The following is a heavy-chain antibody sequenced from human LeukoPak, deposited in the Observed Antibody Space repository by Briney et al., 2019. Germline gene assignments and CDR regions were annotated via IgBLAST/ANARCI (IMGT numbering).Heavy chain of an antibody. CDR3: ATYRQVLLPFES. Sequence: QAGGSLRLSCAASGFTFSTFAMIWVRQPPGMGLEWVSSIFQGGGEIHYADSVRGRFTISRDNSKSTLFLQMNSLRAEDSAIYYCATYRQVLLPFESWGQGTLVTVSS. J-gene: IGHJ4*02. CDR1: GFTFSTFA. V-gene: IGHV3-23*01. CDR2: IFQGGGEI. D-gene: IGHD5-18*01.